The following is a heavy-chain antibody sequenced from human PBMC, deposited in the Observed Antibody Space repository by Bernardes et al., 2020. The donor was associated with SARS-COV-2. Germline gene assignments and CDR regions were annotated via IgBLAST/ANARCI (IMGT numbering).Heavy chain of an antibody. D-gene: IGHD6-6*01. V-gene: IGHV1-18*04. Sequence: ASVKVSCKASGYTFTSYGISWVRQAPGQGLEWMGWISAYNGNTNYAQKLQGRVTMTTDTSTSTAYMELRSLRSDDTAVYYCARDIAARLSLFDYYYYYGMDVWGQGTTVTVSS. CDR2: ISAYNGNT. J-gene: IGHJ6*02. CDR1: GYTFTSYG. CDR3: ARDIAARLSLFDYYYYYGMDV.